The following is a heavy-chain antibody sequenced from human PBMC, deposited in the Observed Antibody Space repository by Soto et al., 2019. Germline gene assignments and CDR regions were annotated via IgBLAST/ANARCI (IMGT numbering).Heavy chain of an antibody. V-gene: IGHV4-30-4*08. D-gene: IGHD2-21*02. Sequence: QVQLQQSGPGLVEPSQTLSLTCIVSGGSISSEYYHWTWIRQSPGTGLEWIGYIHYTGSIMYNPSFKSRLTMAVDTSKNQFSLQLTSVTAADTAVYFCAREDDGGDRDYYGLDIWGQGTTVTVSS. CDR2: IHYTGSI. CDR3: AREDDGGDRDYYGLDI. J-gene: IGHJ6*02. CDR1: GGSISSEYYH.